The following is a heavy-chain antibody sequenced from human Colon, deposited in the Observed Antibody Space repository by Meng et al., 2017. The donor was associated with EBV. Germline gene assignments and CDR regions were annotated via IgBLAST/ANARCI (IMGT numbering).Heavy chain of an antibody. CDR3: ARGPGGSYYLYYFDY. D-gene: IGHD1-26*01. Sequence: HVQLHQWGAGLLKPSETLSLTCAVYGGSFSGYYWSWIRQPPEKGLEWIGEINHSGSTNYNPSLKSRVTISVDTSKKQFSLKLSSVTAADTAVYYCARGPGGSYYLYYFDYWGQGTLVTVSS. CDR1: GGSFSGYY. V-gene: IGHV4-34*01. CDR2: INHSGST. J-gene: IGHJ4*02.